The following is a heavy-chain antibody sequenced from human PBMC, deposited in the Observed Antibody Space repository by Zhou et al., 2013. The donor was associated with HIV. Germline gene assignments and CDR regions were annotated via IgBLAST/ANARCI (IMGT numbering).Heavy chain of an antibody. V-gene: IGHV1-46*03. CDR3: ATIPHLSGGTVDMTAIGGGDY. CDR2: MDPDGSST. D-gene: IGHD3-16*01. CDR1: GYIFTTYY. Sequence: QVQVVQSGAEVKKPGASVKVSCKASGYIFTTYYIHWVRQAPGQGLEWVGIMDPDGSSTNYAQKFQGRVTMTRDTSTNTVYMELSSLRSEDTAVYYCATIPHLSGGTVDMTAIGGGDYWGRGTPVTVSS. J-gene: IGHJ4*02.